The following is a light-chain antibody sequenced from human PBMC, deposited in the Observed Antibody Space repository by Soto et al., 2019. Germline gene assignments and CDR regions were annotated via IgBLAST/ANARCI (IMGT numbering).Light chain of an antibody. V-gene: IGKV3-15*01. Sequence: EIVLTQSPATLSVSPGERATLSCRASQGIGDTLAWYQHKPGQAPRLLIYGASTRATGIPGRFSGSGSGTEFTLTISSLQSEDFAIYYCQHYNAWPLTFGGGTKVDIK. J-gene: IGKJ4*01. CDR3: QHYNAWPLT. CDR1: QGIGDT. CDR2: GAS.